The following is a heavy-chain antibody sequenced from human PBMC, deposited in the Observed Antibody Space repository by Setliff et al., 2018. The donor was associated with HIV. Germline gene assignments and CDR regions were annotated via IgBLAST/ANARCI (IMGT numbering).Heavy chain of an antibody. V-gene: IGHV1-46*01. Sequence: ASVKVSCKASGYTFTSCSMHWVRQAPGQGLEYMGIIDPSDGTTDYTQKFQDRVTMTSDTSTSTVYMELRSLRSEDTAIYYCVKEYHTEVTDTRVANYFDYWGQGTLVTVSS. CDR3: VKEYHTEVTDTRVANYFDY. D-gene: IGHD4-4*01. CDR1: GYTFTSCS. J-gene: IGHJ4*02. CDR2: IDPSDGTT.